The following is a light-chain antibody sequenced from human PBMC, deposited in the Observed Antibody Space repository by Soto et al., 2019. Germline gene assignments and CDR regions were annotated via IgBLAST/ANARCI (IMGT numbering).Light chain of an antibody. CDR1: QSISNW. CDR2: HAS. J-gene: IGKJ3*01. CDR3: QQSYSNPRT. V-gene: IGKV1-5*01. Sequence: DIEMAQSPSTLPASVGDRVTITCRASQSISNWLAWYQQKKGTAPKVLIYHASNLQSGVPSRFSGSGSRTEFTLTLSRLQPDDFETYYCQQSYSNPRTFGPGTKVDI.